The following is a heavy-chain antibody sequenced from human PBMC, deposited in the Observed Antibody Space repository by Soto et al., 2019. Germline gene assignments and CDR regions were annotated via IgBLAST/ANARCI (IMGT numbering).Heavy chain of an antibody. CDR1: GFTFSSYG. CDR2: ISYDGSNK. Sequence: GESLRLSCAASGFTFSSYGMHWVRQAPGKGLEWVAVISYDGSNKYYADSVKGRFTISRDNSKNTLYLQMNSLRVEDTDVYYCSRGPGDYESSGNSDYWGQGTLVTVSS. V-gene: IGHV3-30*03. J-gene: IGHJ4*02. CDR3: SRGPGDYESSGNSDY. D-gene: IGHD3-22*01.